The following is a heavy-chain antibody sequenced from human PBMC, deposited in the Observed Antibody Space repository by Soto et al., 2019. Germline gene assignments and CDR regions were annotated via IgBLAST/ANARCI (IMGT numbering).Heavy chain of an antibody. D-gene: IGHD5-12*01. J-gene: IGHJ4*02. CDR1: GGTFRSDT. Sequence: QVQLVQSGAEVKKPGSSVKVSCKTPGGTFRSDTITWVRQAPGQGLEWMGRITPLLDTADYAQKFQGRVTITADKSTGTAYMELNSLRSEDTAIYYCVRNSPIGSTFSGHDGIDYWGQGTLVTVSS. CDR2: ITPLLDTA. CDR3: VRNSPIGSTFSGHDGIDY. V-gene: IGHV1-69*08.